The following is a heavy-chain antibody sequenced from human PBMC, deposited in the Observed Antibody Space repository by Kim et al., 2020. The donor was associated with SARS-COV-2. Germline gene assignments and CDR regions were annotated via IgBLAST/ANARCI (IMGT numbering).Heavy chain of an antibody. CDR3: ARDSSRGYTNGYGLDAFDM. J-gene: IGHJ3*02. D-gene: IGHD5-12*01. CDR1: GDTFTNYY. V-gene: IGHV1-46*01. CDR2: INPSGGT. Sequence: ASVKVSCKAPGDTFTNYYLHWVRQVPGQGLQWMGIINPSGGTVYAQEFQGRVNMTRDTATTTLYMELSSLTFEDTAAYFCARDSSRGYTNGYGLDAFDMW.